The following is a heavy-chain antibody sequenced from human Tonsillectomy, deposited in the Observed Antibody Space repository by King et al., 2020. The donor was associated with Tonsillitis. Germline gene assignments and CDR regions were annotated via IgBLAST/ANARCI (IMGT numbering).Heavy chain of an antibody. J-gene: IGHJ4*02. V-gene: IGHV1-2*02. D-gene: IGHD1-26*01. Sequence: QEQLVQSGAEVKKPGASVKVSCKASGYTFTDYYINWVRQAPGQGLEWMGWINPRSGGTNFAQKFQGRVTMTRDTSISAAYMELSRLTSDDTAVFYCARDMATLSGARFDYWGPGTLLTVSS. CDR2: INPRSGGT. CDR1: GYTFTDYY. CDR3: ARDMATLSGARFDY.